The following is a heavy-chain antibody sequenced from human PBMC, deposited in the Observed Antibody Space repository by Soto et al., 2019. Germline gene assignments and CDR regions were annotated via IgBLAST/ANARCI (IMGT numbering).Heavy chain of an antibody. D-gene: IGHD4-17*01. CDR3: ARERYGDYGRGTFAI. J-gene: IGHJ3*02. CDR2: TYYRSKWYN. CDR1: GDSVSNNSTA. Sequence: SQTLSLTCAISGDSVSNNSTAWNWIRQSPSRGLEWLGRTYYRSKWYNDYAVSVKSRVIINPDTSKNQFSLQLNSVTPEDTAVYYCARERYGDYGRGTFAIWGQGTMVTVSS. V-gene: IGHV6-1*01.